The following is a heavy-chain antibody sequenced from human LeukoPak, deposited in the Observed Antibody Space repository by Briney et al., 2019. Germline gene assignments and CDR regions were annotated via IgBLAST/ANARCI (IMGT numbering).Heavy chain of an antibody. CDR3: ARDNLVSAAFDY. D-gene: IGHD2/OR15-2a*01. CDR1: GFTVSSNY. Sequence: GGSLRLSCAASGFTVSSNYMSWVRQAPGKGLEWVSAIYSGGSTYYADSVKGRFTISRDNSKNTLYLQMNSLRAEDTAVYYCARDNLVSAAFDYWGQGTLVTVSS. CDR2: IYSGGST. J-gene: IGHJ4*02. V-gene: IGHV3-53*01.